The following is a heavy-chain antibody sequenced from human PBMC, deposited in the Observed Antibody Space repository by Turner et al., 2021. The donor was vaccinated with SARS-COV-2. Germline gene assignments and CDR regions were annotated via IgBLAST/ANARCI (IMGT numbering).Heavy chain of an antibody. CDR3: AKGMLGNYYYYGMDL. CDR1: GFTFDDYA. V-gene: IGHV3-9*01. D-gene: IGHD1-26*01. J-gene: IGHJ6*02. CDR2: ISWNSDNI. Sequence: EVQLVESGGGLVQPGRSLRLSCAASGFTFDDYAMHWVRQAPGKGLEWVSGISWNSDNIGYADSVKGRFTISRDNAKNSLYLQMNSLRAEDTALYYCAKGMLGNYYYYGMDLWGQGTTVTVSS.